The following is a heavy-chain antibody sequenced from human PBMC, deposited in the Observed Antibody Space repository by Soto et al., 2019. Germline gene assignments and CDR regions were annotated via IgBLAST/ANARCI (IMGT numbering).Heavy chain of an antibody. CDR3: ATYDFWRFDY. J-gene: IGHJ4*02. V-gene: IGHV3-23*01. Sequence: EVRLLQSGGGLVQPGGSLRLSCAASGFNFSGSSMSWVRQAPGKGLHWVSGISRTGGRTFYTDSVKGRFTISRDNSDNTLHLQMNRLRVEDTALYYCATYDFWRFDYWGQGNVVTVSS. CDR1: GFNFSGSS. D-gene: IGHD3-3*01. CDR2: ISRTGGRT.